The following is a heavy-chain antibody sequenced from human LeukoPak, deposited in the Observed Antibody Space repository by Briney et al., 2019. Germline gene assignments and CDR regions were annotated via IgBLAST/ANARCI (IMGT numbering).Heavy chain of an antibody. Sequence: PSETLSLTCTVSGGSISSDYWSWIRQPPGKGLEWIGRIYTSGSTNYNPSLKSRVTMSLDTSKNQFSLKLSSVTAADTAVYYCARETYSYGLEGGAFDIWGQGTMVTVSS. CDR2: IYTSGST. J-gene: IGHJ3*02. CDR3: ARETYSYGLEGGAFDI. V-gene: IGHV4-4*07. D-gene: IGHD5-18*01. CDR1: GGSISSDY.